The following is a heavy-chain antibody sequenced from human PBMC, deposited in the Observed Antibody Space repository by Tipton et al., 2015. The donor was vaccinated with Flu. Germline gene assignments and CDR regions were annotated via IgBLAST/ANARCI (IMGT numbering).Heavy chain of an antibody. Sequence: QLVQSGAEMKKPGASVQVSCKASGYTFTRYGISWVRQAPGQGLERMGWIRSYNTNTRYAQKFQGRVTMTTDTSTGTAYMELRSLRSDDTAVYYCARSQVDWNYTPNWIDPWGQGTLVTVSS. J-gene: IGHJ5*02. D-gene: IGHD1-7*01. CDR1: GYTFTRYG. CDR2: IRSYNTNT. CDR3: ARSQVDWNYTPNWIDP. V-gene: IGHV1-18*01.